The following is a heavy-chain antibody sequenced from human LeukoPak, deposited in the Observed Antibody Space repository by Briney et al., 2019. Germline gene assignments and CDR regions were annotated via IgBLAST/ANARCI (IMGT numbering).Heavy chain of an antibody. Sequence: PSETLSLTCAVYGGSFGDYYWTWIRQPPGKGLEWIGYIFYSGSTNYNPSLKSRVTISVDTSKNQFSLKLSSVTAADTALYYCARLEGSQAGYFDYWGQGSLVTVSS. V-gene: IGHV4-59*08. J-gene: IGHJ4*02. D-gene: IGHD3-10*01. CDR1: GGSFGDYY. CDR2: IFYSGST. CDR3: ARLEGSQAGYFDY.